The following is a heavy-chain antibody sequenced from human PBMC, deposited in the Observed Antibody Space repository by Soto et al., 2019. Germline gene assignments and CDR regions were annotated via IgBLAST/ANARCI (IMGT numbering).Heavy chain of an antibody. V-gene: IGHV4-59*11. CDR3: ARVSDRSGWGRDMGV. J-gene: IGHJ6*02. Sequence: PSETLSLTCSVSGGSINSHYWTWIRQPPGEGLEWIGYIYYSGSTNYNPSLKSRVTISLDTSKNQFSPNLSSVAAADTGIYYCARVSDRSGWGRDMGVWGQGTTVT. CDR2: IYYSGST. CDR1: GGSINSHY. D-gene: IGHD6-19*01.